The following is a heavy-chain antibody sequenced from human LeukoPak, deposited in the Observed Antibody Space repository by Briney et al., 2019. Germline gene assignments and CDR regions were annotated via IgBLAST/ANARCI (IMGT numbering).Heavy chain of an antibody. D-gene: IGHD3-22*01. V-gene: IGHV3-23*01. CDR2: ISGSGGST. Sequence: GGSLRLSCAASGFTFSSYAMSWVRQAPGKGLEWVSAISGSGGSTYYADSVKGRFTTSRDNSKNTLYLQMNSLRAEDTAVYYCAKDRIRYYYDSSGNEYFQHWGQGTLVTVSS. J-gene: IGHJ1*01. CDR1: GFTFSSYA. CDR3: AKDRIRYYYDSSGNEYFQH.